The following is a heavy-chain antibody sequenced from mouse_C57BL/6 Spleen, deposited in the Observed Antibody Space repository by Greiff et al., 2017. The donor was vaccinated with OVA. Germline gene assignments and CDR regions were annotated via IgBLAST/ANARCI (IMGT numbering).Heavy chain of an antibody. Sequence: VMLVESGPGLVAPSQSLSITCTVSGFSLTSYAISWVRLPPGKGLGWLGVIWTGGGTNNNSAHKSRLSISKDNSKSQVFLKMNSLQTDDTARYYCARALPGGYFDVWGTGTTVTVSS. CDR2: IWTGGGT. CDR1: GFSLTSYA. V-gene: IGHV2-9-1*01. J-gene: IGHJ1*03. CDR3: ARALPGGYFDV.